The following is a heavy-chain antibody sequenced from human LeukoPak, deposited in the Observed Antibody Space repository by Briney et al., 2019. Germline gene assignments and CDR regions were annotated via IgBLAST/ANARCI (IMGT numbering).Heavy chain of an antibody. D-gene: IGHD6-19*01. J-gene: IGHJ4*02. CDR3: ASSEYSSGWGPN. CDR1: GFTFSSYS. Sequence: GGSLRLSCAASGFTFSSYSMNWVRQAPGKGLEWVSSISSSSSYIYYADSVKGRFTISRDNAKNSLYLQMNSLRAKDTAVYYCASSEYSSGWGPNWGQGTLVTVSS. CDR2: ISSSSSYI. V-gene: IGHV3-21*01.